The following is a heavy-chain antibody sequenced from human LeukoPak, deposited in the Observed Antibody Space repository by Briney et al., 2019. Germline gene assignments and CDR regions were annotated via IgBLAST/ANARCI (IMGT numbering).Heavy chain of an antibody. V-gene: IGHV3-21*01. CDR1: GFTFSSCS. CDR3: ARNKVTGYYYYYMDV. Sequence: GGSLRLSCAASGFTFSSCSMNWVRQAPGKGLEWVSSISSSSSYIYYADSVKGRFTISRDNAKNSLYLQMNSLRAEDTAVYYCARNKVTGYYYYYMDVWGKGTTVTVSS. D-gene: IGHD1-14*01. CDR2: ISSSSSYI. J-gene: IGHJ6*03.